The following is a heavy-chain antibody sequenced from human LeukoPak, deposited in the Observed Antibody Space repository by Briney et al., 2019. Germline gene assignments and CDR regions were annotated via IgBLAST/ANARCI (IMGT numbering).Heavy chain of an antibody. D-gene: IGHD3-16*01. J-gene: IGHJ5*02. CDR3: ARLWGGNGYSGGSLNL. Sequence: GGSLTLSCAASGYTFSRHGIHWVRQAPGTGQEWVAVVWYDGRNRDYADSVKGRFTISKDNSNNMVFLQMGRLRAEDTAVYYCARLWGGNGYSGGSLNLWGQGTLVTVSS. CDR2: VWYDGRNR. V-gene: IGHV3-33*01. CDR1: GYTFSRHG.